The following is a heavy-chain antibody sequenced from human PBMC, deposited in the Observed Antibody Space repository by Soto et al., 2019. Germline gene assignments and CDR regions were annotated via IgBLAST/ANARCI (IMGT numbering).Heavy chain of an antibody. J-gene: IGHJ5*02. CDR1: GYTFTGYY. D-gene: IGHD2-2*01. V-gene: IGHV1-2*04. CDR2: INPNSGGT. Sequence: GASVKVSCKASGYTFTGYYMHWVRQAPGQGLEWMGWINPNSGGTNYAQKFQGWVTMTRDTSISTAYMELSRLRSDDTAVYYCARGPYQLDNWFDPWGLGTLVTVSS. CDR3: ARGPYQLDNWFDP.